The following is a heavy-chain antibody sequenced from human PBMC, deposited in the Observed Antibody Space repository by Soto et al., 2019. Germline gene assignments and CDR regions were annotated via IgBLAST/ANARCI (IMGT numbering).Heavy chain of an antibody. J-gene: IGHJ5*02. V-gene: IGHV4-4*02. Sequence: SETLSLTCAVSGGSISSSNWWSWVRQPPGKGLEWIGEIYHSGSTNYNPSLKSRVTISVDKSKNQFSLKLSSVTPADTAVYYCARAPRIAVAGAFDPWGQGTLVTVSS. D-gene: IGHD6-19*01. CDR1: GGSISSSNW. CDR2: IYHSGST. CDR3: ARAPRIAVAGAFDP.